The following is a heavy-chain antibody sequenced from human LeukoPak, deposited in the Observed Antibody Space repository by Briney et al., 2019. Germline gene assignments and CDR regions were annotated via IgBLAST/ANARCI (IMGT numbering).Heavy chain of an antibody. J-gene: IGHJ5*01. CDR1: GYTFTSYY. CDR2: INPSGGST. D-gene: IGHD3-22*01. V-gene: IGHV1-46*01. Sequence: ASVKVSCKASGYTFTSYYMHWVRQAPGQGLEWMGIINPSGGSTNYAQKFQGRVTMTRDMSTSTVYMELNNLRSEDTAVYSCARDGKTYYYDSGGYYSDSWGQGTLVTVSS. CDR3: ARDGKTYYYDSGGYYSDS.